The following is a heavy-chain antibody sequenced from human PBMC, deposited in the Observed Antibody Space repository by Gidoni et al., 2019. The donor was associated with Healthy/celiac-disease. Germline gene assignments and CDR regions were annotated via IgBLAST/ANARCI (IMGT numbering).Heavy chain of an antibody. V-gene: IGHV3-48*01. J-gene: IGHJ4*02. CDR1: GFTFRSYS. Sequence: EVQLVESGGGLVQPGGSLRLSCAASGFTFRSYSMNWVRQAPGKGLEWVSYISSSSSTIYYADSVKGRFTISRDNAKNSLYLQMNSLRAGDTAVYYCAGLIMITFGGVIKEPADYWGQGTLVTVSS. D-gene: IGHD3-16*02. CDR3: AGLIMITFGGVIKEPADY. CDR2: ISSSSSTI.